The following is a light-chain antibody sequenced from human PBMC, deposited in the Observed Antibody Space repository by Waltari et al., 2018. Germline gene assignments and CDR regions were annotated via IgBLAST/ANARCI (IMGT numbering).Light chain of an antibody. CDR2: DVT. V-gene: IGLV2-11*01. J-gene: IGLJ3*02. CDR1: SSDIGGYNY. CDR3: YSYAETFTWV. Sequence: QSALTQPRSVSGSPGQSVTISCTGTSSDIGGYNYVSWYQQHPGKAPKLIIYDVTKRPSGVPDRFSASKSGNTASLTIAGLQADDEADYYCYSYAETFTWVFGGGTKLTVL.